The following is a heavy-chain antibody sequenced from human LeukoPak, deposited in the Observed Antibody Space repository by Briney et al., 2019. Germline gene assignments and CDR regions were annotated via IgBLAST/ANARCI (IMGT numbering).Heavy chain of an antibody. D-gene: IGHD3-10*01. J-gene: IGHJ6*03. CDR1: GGSISSSSYY. Sequence: PSETLSLTCTVSGGSISSSSYYWGWIRQPPGTGLEWIGSIYYSGSTYYNPSLKSRVTISVDTSKNQFSLNLSSVTAADTAAYYCARRGGIIRGVASYYYMDVWGKGTTVTISS. CDR2: IYYSGST. V-gene: IGHV4-39*01. CDR3: ARRGGIIRGVASYYYMDV.